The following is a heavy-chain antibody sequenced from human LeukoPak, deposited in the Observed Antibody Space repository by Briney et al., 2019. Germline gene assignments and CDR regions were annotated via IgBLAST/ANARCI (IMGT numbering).Heavy chain of an antibody. V-gene: IGHV2-70*04. CDR2: IDWGDGK. CDR1: GFSLNTSGMR. Sequence: SGPTLLNPTPTLTLTRTFSGFSLNTSGMRVSWIRQPPGKALEWLARIDWGDGKFYSTSLKTRLTISKDTSKNQVVLTMTNMDPVDAATYYCARMGYCSGGSCYSHYYYYMDVWGKGTTVTVSS. J-gene: IGHJ6*03. CDR3: ARMGYCSGGSCYSHYYYYMDV. D-gene: IGHD2-15*01.